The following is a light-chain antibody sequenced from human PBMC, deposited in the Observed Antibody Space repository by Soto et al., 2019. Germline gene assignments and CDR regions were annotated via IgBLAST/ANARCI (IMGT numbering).Light chain of an antibody. Sequence: DIQMTQSPSSLSASVGDRVTITCRASQSISSYLNWYQQKPGKAPKRLIYAASSLQSGVPSRFSGSGSGTEFTLTISSLQPEDFASYYCLQDYGGSWTFGQGTKVDIK. CDR1: QSISSY. V-gene: IGKV1-39*01. CDR3: LQDYGGSWT. CDR2: AAS. J-gene: IGKJ1*01.